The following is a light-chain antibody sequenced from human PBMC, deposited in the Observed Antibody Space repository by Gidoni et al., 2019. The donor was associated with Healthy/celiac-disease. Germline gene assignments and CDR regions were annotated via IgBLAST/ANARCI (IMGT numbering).Light chain of an antibody. CDR2: DNT. J-gene: IGLJ1*01. Sequence: QSVLTPPPSVSGAPGQRVTISCTGSSSNIGAGYDVHWYQQLPGTAPKLLIYDNTNRPSGVPDRFSGSKSGTSASLAITGLQAEDEADYYCQSYDSSLSAYYVFGTGTKVTVL. V-gene: IGLV1-40*01. CDR3: QSYDSSLSAYYV. CDR1: SSNIGAGYD.